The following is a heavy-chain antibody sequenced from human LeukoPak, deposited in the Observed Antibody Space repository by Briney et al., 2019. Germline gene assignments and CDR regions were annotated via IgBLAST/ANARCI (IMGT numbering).Heavy chain of an antibody. V-gene: IGHV3-74*01. CDR1: GFTFSDHY. Sequence: GGSLRLSCAVSGFTFSDHYMDWVRQAPGKGLVWVSRINGDGTMADYADSVKGRFTISRDNSKNTLFLQMNSLRVEDTAVYYCASLSITTATTVDFWGQGTLVTVSS. J-gene: IGHJ4*02. D-gene: IGHD1-1*01. CDR3: ASLSITTATTVDF. CDR2: INGDGTMA.